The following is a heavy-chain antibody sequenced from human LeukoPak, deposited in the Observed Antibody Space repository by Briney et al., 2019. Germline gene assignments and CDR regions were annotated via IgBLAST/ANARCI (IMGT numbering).Heavy chain of an antibody. J-gene: IGHJ1*01. CDR3: ARQFYESRSPHAKYFRQ. D-gene: IGHD3-22*01. CDR1: GGSISSSSYY. V-gene: IGHV4-39*01. CDR2: IYYSGST. Sequence: SETLSLTCSVSGGSISSSSYYWGWIRQAPGRGLEWIANIYYSGSTYYSPSLKSRVTISVDTSKNQFSLKLNSVTAADTAVYYCARQFYESRSPHAKYFRQWGQGTLVTVSS.